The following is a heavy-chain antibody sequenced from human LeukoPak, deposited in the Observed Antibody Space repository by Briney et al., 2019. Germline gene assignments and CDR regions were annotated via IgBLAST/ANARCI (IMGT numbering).Heavy chain of an antibody. CDR1: GGSVSSGGYY. V-gene: IGHV4-31*03. Sequence: SETLSLTCTVSGGSVSSGGYYWTWIRQHPGKGLEWLGYIYDSGRTYYNPSLKRRITISLETSENRFSLNLTSVSAADTAFYYCARSSDYGDYDWGQGTLVTVSS. CDR2: IYDSGRT. J-gene: IGHJ4*02. CDR3: ARSSDYGDYD. D-gene: IGHD4-17*01.